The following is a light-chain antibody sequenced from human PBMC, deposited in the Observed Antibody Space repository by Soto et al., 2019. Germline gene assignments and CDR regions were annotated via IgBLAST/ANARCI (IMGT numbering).Light chain of an antibody. V-gene: IGLV1-47*01. J-gene: IGLJ3*02. CDR1: RSNIGSHY. Sequence: QSVVTQPPSASGAPGQWVTISCSGSRSNIGSHYISWYQHLPGTAPKLLIYKDSQRPSGVPDRFSGSKSGTSASLAIGGLRSEDEGSYYCATWDDSLGRRVLFGGGTQLTVL. CDR3: ATWDDSLGRRVL. CDR2: KDS.